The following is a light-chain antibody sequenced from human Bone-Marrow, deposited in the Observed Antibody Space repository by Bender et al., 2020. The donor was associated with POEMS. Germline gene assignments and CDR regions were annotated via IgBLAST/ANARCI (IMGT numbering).Light chain of an antibody. CDR3: AAWDDTLSGSWV. J-gene: IGLJ3*02. Sequence: QSVLTQPPSASGTPGQRVTISCSGSNPNIYGTYIAGYQHLPGAAPKLLIYNDDQRPPGVPERFSGSKFGSSASLAISGLRSEDAGNYYCAAWDDTLSGSWVVGGGTKLTVL. CDR1: NPNIYGTY. V-gene: IGLV1-47*02. CDR2: NDD.